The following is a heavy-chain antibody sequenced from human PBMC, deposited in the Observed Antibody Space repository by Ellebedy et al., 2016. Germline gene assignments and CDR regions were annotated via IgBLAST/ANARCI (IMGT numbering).Heavy chain of an antibody. CDR3: ASADFTNFYYYAMDV. D-gene: IGHD3/OR15-3a*01. V-gene: IGHV5-10-1*01. Sequence: GESLKISCKGSGYSFNNYWITWVRQMPGKGLEWMGRIDPTDSYTNYSPSFQGHVTISADKSISTAYLQWSSLKASDTAIYYCASADFTNFYYYAMDVWGQGTTVTVSS. J-gene: IGHJ6*02. CDR2: IDPTDSYT. CDR1: GYSFNNYW.